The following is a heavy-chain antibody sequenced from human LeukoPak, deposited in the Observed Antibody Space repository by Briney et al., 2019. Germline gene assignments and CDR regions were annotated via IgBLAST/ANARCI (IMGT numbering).Heavy chain of an antibody. CDR2: IYSGGST. J-gene: IGHJ4*02. D-gene: IGHD6-13*01. Sequence: GGSLRLSCAASGFTLSSNYMSWVRQAPGKGLEWVSVIYSGGSTYYADSVKGRFTISRDNSKNTLYLQMNSLRAEDTAVYYCARARYSSSWYYWGQGTLVTVSS. CDR1: GFTLSSNY. V-gene: IGHV3-53*01. CDR3: ARARYSSSWYY.